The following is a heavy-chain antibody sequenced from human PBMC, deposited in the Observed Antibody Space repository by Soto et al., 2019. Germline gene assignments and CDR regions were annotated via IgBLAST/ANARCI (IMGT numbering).Heavy chain of an antibody. D-gene: IGHD2-2*01. CDR3: ARTRGYCSSTSCYGPFRYYHYYMDV. V-gene: IGHV4-34*01. CDR2: INHSGST. J-gene: IGHJ6*03. Sequence: SETLSLTCAVYGGSFSGYYWSWIRQPPGKGLEWIGEINHSGSTNYNPSLKSRVTISVDTSKNQFSLKLSSVTAADTAVYYCARTRGYCSSTSCYGPFRYYHYYMDVWGKGTTVTVSS. CDR1: GGSFSGYY.